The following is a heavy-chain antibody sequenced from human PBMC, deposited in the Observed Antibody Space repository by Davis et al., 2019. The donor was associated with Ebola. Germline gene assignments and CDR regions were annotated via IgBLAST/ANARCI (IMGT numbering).Heavy chain of an antibody. D-gene: IGHD3-3*01. Sequence: ASVKVSCKASGYTFTSYDINWVRQATGQGLEWMGWMNPNSGNTGYAQKFQGRVTMTRNTSISTAYMELSSLRSEDTAVYYCARGLIRDDFWSGYYLKEGDYWGQGTLVTVSS. CDR3: ARGLIRDDFWSGYYLKEGDY. V-gene: IGHV1-8*01. CDR1: GYTFTSYD. J-gene: IGHJ4*02. CDR2: MNPNSGNT.